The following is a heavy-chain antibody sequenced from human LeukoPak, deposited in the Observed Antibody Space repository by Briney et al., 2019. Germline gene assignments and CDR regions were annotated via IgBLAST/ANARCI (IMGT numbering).Heavy chain of an antibody. Sequence: GSLRLSCAASGFTFSSYGMHWVRQAPGKGLEWVGRIKSKTDGGTTDYAAPVKGRFTISRDDSKNTLYLQMNSLKTEDTAVYYCTTDPRYPSQDVWGQGTTVTVSS. D-gene: IGHD1-1*01. J-gene: IGHJ6*02. CDR3: TTDPRYPSQDV. V-gene: IGHV3-15*01. CDR1: GFTFSSYG. CDR2: IKSKTDGGTT.